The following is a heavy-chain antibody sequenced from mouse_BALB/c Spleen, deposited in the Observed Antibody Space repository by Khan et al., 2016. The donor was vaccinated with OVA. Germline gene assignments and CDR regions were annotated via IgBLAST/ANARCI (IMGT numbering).Heavy chain of an antibody. V-gene: IGHV3-2*02. CDR2: ISYSGRT. CDR1: GYSITSDYA. CDR3: ARSVTITTVVATDFDY. Sequence: VQLQQSGPGLVKPSQSLSLTCTVTGYSITSDYAWNWIRQFPGNKLEWVGYISYSGRTSYNPSLKSRISITRDTSKTPFFLQLSSVTTEDTATYYGARSVTITTVVATDFDYWGQGTTLTVSS. D-gene: IGHD1-1*01. J-gene: IGHJ2*01.